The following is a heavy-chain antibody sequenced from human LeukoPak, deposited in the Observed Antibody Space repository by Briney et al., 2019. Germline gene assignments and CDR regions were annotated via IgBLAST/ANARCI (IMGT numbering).Heavy chain of an antibody. V-gene: IGHV1-2*02. CDR3: ARRYYDSSGYYHFDY. CDR2: INPNSGGT. J-gene: IGHJ4*02. D-gene: IGHD3-22*01. CDR1: GYTFTGYY. Sequence: ASVKVSCKASGYTFTGYYMHWVRQAPGQGLEWMGWINPNSGGTNYARKFQGRVTMTRDTSISTAYMELSRLRSDDTAVYYCARRYYDSSGYYHFDYWGQGTLVTVSS.